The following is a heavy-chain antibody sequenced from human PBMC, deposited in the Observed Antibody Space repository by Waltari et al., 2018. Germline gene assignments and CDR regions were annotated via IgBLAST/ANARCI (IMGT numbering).Heavy chain of an antibody. V-gene: IGHV4-38-2*02. CDR3: ARDRCGGTSCYPFDS. CDR1: NYSISTGHY. J-gene: IGHJ4*02. CDR2: VTHSGSA. D-gene: IGHD2-2*01. Sequence: QVQLAESGHGLVKPSEALSLTCNVSNYSISTGHYWACIRQSPGKGLEWIGSVTHSGSAYYNPSLRSRVSISIDTSKNQFSLSLKSATAADTATYYCARDRCGGTSCYPFDSWGQGTLV.